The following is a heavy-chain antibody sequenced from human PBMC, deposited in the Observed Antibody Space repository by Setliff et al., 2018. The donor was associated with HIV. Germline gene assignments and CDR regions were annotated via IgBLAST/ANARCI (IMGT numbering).Heavy chain of an antibody. CDR1: GYSINSVFS. Sequence: PSETLSLTCAASGYSINSVFSRAWIRQPPGQGPQWIGSIYQSGSIYYNPSLQSRVTISVDSSKNQFSLNLFSVTAADTAVYYCARPRRVRSRAWYWFDIWGQGTLVTVSS. CDR3: ARPRRVRSRAWYWFDI. J-gene: IGHJ5*02. D-gene: IGHD6-19*01. V-gene: IGHV4-38-2*01. CDR2: IYQSGSI.